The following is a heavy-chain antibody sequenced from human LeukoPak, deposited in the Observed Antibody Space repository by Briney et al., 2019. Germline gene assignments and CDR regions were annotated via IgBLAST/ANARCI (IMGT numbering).Heavy chain of an antibody. CDR3: ARRVFSGWGYYFDY. CDR2: INPNSGGT. J-gene: IGHJ4*02. D-gene: IGHD6-19*01. V-gene: IGHV1-2*02. CDR1: GYTFTGHY. Sequence: ASVKVSCKASGYTFTGHYIHWVRQAPGQGLEWMGWINPNSGGTNYAQKFQGRVTMTRDTSISTAYMELSSLRSDDTAIYYCARRVFSGWGYYFDYWGQGTLVTVSS.